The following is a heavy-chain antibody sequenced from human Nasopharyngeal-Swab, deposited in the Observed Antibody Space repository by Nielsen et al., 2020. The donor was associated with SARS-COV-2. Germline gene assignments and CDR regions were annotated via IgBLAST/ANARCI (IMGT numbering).Heavy chain of an antibody. J-gene: IGHJ4*02. V-gene: IGHV3-30*18. Sequence: GGSLRLSCAASGFPFSSYGMNWVRQAPGKGLEWVAVISGDGGNKYYGDSVKGRFTISRDNSKNTLYLQVNSLRPEDKAVYYCAKARAGVRGFDYWGQGVPVTVSA. CDR1: GFPFSSYG. CDR2: ISGDGGNK. D-gene: IGHD3-10*01. CDR3: AKARAGVRGFDY.